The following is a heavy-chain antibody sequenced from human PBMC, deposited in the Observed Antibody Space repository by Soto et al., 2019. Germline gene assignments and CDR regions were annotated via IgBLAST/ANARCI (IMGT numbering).Heavy chain of an antibody. V-gene: IGHV3-48*02. D-gene: IGHD6-13*01. CDR1: GFTFSSYS. Sequence: GGSLRLSCAASGFTFSSYSMNWVRQAPGKGLEWVSYISSSSSTIYYADSVKGRFTISRDNAKNSLYLQMNSLRDEDTAVYYCARDSSWYRTLDAFDIWGQGTMVTVSS. J-gene: IGHJ3*02. CDR3: ARDSSWYRTLDAFDI. CDR2: ISSSSSTI.